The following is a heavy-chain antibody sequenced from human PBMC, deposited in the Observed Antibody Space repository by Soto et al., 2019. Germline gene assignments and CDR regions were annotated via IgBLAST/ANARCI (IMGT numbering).Heavy chain of an antibody. Sequence: GSLRLSCAASGFTISSNAMYWVRQAPGKGLEWVSGISDRGDTTHYADSVKGRFTISRDTSKNTLYLQLNTLRADDTAVYYCAKDKPGTASFDYWGQGTLVTVSS. CDR1: GFTISSNA. D-gene: IGHD1-1*01. CDR2: ISDRGDTT. V-gene: IGHV3-23*01. J-gene: IGHJ4*02. CDR3: AKDKPGTASFDY.